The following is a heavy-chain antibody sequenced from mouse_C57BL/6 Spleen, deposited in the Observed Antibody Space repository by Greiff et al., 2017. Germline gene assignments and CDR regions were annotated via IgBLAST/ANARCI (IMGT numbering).Heavy chain of an antibody. CDR3: ARYTTVPYAMDY. CDR1: GYTFTSYC. V-gene: IGHV1-50*01. D-gene: IGHD1-1*01. J-gene: IGHJ4*01. Sequence: QVQLQQPGAELVKPGASVKLSCKASGYTFTSYCMQWVKQRPGQGLEWIGVIDPSDSYTNYNQKFKGKATFTVDTSSSTAYMQLSRQTSEDSAVYYCARYTTVPYAMDYWGKGTSVTVSS. CDR2: IDPSDSYT.